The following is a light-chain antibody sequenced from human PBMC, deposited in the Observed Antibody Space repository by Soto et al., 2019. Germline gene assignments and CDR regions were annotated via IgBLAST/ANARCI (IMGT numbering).Light chain of an antibody. CDR2: GAS. Sequence: EIVLTQSPGTLSLSPGERATLSCRASQSFSSNLAWYQQKPGQAPRLLIYGASTRATGIPARFSGSGSGTEFTLTISRLEPGDFAVYYCQQYGDSPRSFGQGTKVDIK. J-gene: IGKJ1*01. V-gene: IGKV3-20*01. CDR1: QSFSSN. CDR3: QQYGDSPRS.